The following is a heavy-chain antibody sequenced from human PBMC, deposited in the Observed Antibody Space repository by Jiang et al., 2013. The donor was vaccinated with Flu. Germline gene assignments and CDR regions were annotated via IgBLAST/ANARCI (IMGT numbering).Heavy chain of an antibody. V-gene: IGHV2-70*01. CDR1: GFSLSTSGMC. Sequence: KPTQTLTLTCTFSGFSLSTSGMCVSWIRQPPGKALEWLALIDWDDDKYYSTSLRTRLTISTDTSKNQVVLTMTSMDPVDTATYYCARTSVRGVIAFDSWGQGTLVTVSS. CDR3: ARTSVRGVIAFDS. D-gene: IGHD3-10*02. CDR2: IDWDDDK. J-gene: IGHJ4*02.